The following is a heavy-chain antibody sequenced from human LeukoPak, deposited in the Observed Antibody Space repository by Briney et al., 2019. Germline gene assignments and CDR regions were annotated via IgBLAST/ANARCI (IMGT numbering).Heavy chain of an antibody. Sequence: PGGSLRLSCTASGFTFTSYWMHWVRQAPGTGLVWVSRINSDGSGTNCADSVKGRFTISRDNAKNTLFLQMNSLRAEDTAVYYCARGSSSSGRYFDYWGQGTLVTVSS. CDR1: GFTFTSYW. CDR2: INSDGSGT. V-gene: IGHV3-74*01. J-gene: IGHJ4*02. D-gene: IGHD6-6*01. CDR3: ARGSSSSGRYFDY.